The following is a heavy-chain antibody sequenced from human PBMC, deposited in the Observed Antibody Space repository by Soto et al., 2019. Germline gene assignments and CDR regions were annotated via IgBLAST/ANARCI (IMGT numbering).Heavy chain of an antibody. D-gene: IGHD6-13*01. Sequence: GGSLRLSCAASGFTFSGSAMHWVRQASGKGLEWVGRIRSKANSYATAYAASVKGRFTISRDDSKNTAYLQMNSLKTEDTAVYYCTSSSGVEQQLVRDAFDIWGQGTMVTVSS. V-gene: IGHV3-73*01. CDR2: IRSKANSYAT. CDR3: TSSSGVEQQLVRDAFDI. J-gene: IGHJ3*02. CDR1: GFTFSGSA.